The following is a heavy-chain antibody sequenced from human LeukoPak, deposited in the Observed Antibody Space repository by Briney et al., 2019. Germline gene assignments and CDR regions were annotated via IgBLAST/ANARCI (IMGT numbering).Heavy chain of an antibody. Sequence: QPWGSLRLSCAASGFTFGTYAMIWVRQAPGKGLEWVSAIGDSGASTYYADSVKGRFTISRDNSKNTLYLQMSSLGAEDTAVYYCAKDWGMGDQLLRIDYWGQGTLVTVSS. CDR3: AKDWGMGDQLLRIDY. CDR2: IGDSGAST. J-gene: IGHJ4*02. CDR1: GFTFGTYA. V-gene: IGHV3-23*01. D-gene: IGHD2-2*01.